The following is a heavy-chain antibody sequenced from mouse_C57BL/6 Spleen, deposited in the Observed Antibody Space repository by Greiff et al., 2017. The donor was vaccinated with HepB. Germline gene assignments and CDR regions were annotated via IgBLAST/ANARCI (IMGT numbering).Heavy chain of an antibody. CDR3: ARRGDRHFDY. CDR1: GYTFTDYY. D-gene: IGHD2-13*01. CDR2: IYPGSGNT. V-gene: IGHV1-76*01. J-gene: IGHJ2*01. Sequence: QVQLQQSGAELVRPGASVKLSCKASGYTFTDYYINWVKQRPGQGLEWIARIYPGSGNTYYNEKFKGKATLTAEKSSSTAYMQLSSLTSEDAAVYFCARRGDRHFDYWGQGTTLTVSS.